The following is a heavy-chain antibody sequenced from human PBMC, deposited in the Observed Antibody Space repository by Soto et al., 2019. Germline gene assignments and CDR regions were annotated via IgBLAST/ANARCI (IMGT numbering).Heavy chain of an antibody. CDR2: IWYDGSNK. CDR1: GFTFSSYG. J-gene: IGHJ4*02. CDR3: AREWLGYCSSTSCYAHYFDY. D-gene: IGHD2-2*01. V-gene: IGHV3-33*01. Sequence: GGSLRLSCAASGFTFSSYGMHWVRQAPGKGLEWVAVIWYDGSNKYYADSVKGRFTISRDNSKNTLYLQMNSLRAEDTAVYYCAREWLGYCSSTSCYAHYFDYWGQGTLVTVSS.